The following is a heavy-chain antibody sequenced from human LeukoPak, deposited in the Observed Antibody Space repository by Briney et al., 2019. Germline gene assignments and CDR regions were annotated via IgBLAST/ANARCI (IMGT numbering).Heavy chain of an antibody. CDR3: ARDPSKDT. CDR2: ISSSSSYI. CDR1: DFTFGRYE. Sequence: GGSLRLSCAAFDFTFGRYEMNWVRQAPGKGLEWVSSISSSSSYIYYADSVKGRFTISRDNAKNSLYLQMNSLRAEDTAVYYCARDPSKDTWGQGTLVTVSS. J-gene: IGHJ5*02. V-gene: IGHV3-21*01.